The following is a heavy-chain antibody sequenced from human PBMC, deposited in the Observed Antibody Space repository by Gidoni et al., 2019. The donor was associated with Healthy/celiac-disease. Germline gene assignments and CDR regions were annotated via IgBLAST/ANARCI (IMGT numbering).Heavy chain of an antibody. CDR2: VSPIFGTA. J-gene: IGHJ4*02. CDR3: ARGEGQPGYGDYFDY. Sequence: QVQLVQSGAEVKKPGSSVKVSCKASGGTFSSYASSWVRQAPGQGLEWMGGVSPIFGTANVAQKFQGRVTITADESTSTAYMELSSLRSEDTAVYYCARGEGQPGYGDYFDYWGQGTLVTVSS. D-gene: IGHD4-17*01. CDR1: GGTFSSYA. V-gene: IGHV1-69*01.